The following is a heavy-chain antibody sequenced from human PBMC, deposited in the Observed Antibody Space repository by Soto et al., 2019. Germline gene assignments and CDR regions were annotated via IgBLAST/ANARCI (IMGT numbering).Heavy chain of an antibody. V-gene: IGHV4-59*02. D-gene: IGHD4-17*01. Sequence: SETLSLTCNVSGGSVSDYYWSWIRQAPGKGLEWIGYIHYRGVINYNPSLKSRVTMSVDPSKNQFSLNLRSVTTADTAVYFCGRDSGGEYGHWGQGSLVTVSS. CDR1: GGSVSDYY. J-gene: IGHJ4*02. CDR3: GRDSGGEYGH. CDR2: IHYRGVI.